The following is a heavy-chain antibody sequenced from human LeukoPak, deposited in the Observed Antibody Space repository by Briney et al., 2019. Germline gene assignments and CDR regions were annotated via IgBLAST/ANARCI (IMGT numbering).Heavy chain of an antibody. J-gene: IGHJ4*02. V-gene: IGHV3-43*02. Sequence: PGGSLRLSCAASGFTFDDYVMHWVRQAPGKGLEWVSLISGDGTSTYYADSVRGRLTISRDSSKNSLSLQMNSLRTEDTALYYCAKGSSGYGFLDYWGQGNLVTVSS. D-gene: IGHD5-12*01. CDR1: GFTFDDYV. CDR2: ISGDGTST. CDR3: AKGSSGYGFLDY.